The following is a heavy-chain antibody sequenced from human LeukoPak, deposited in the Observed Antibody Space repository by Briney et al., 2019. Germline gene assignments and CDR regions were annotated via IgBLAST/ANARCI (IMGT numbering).Heavy chain of an antibody. V-gene: IGHV4-34*01. Sequence: SETLSLTCAVYGGSFSGYYWSWIRQPPGKGLEWIGEINHSGSTNYNPSLKSRVTIPVDTSKNQFSLKLSSVTAADTAVYYCARGPRGGYCSSTSCSSGFDYWGQGTLVTVSS. D-gene: IGHD2-2*01. CDR2: INHSGST. CDR3: ARGPRGGYCSSTSCSSGFDY. CDR1: GGSFSGYY. J-gene: IGHJ4*02.